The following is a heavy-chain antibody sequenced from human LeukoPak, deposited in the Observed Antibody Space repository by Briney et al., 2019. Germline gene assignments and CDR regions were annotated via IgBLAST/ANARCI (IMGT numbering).Heavy chain of an antibody. CDR1: GYTFTSYG. CDR3: ARVNYYDSSGYYERPAVDY. D-gene: IGHD3-22*01. V-gene: IGHV1-18*01. J-gene: IGHJ4*02. Sequence: ASVKVSCTASGYTFTSYGISWVRQAPGQGLEWMGWISAYNGNTNYAQKLQGRVTMTTDTSTSTAYMELRSLRSDDTAVYYCARVNYYDSSGYYERPAVDYWGQGTLVTVSS. CDR2: ISAYNGNT.